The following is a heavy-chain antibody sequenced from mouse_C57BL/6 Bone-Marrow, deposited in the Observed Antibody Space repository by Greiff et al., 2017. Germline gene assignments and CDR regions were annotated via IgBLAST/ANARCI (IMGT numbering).Heavy chain of an antibody. Sequence: VQLQQPGAELVKPGASVKLSCKASGYTFTSYWMHWVKQRPGQGLEWIGMIHPKSGSTNYNEKFKSKATLTVDKSSSTAYMQLSSLTSEDSAVYYCARKDIYYDYDGAWFAYWGQGTLVTVSA. CDR3: ARKDIYYDYDGAWFAY. D-gene: IGHD2-4*01. J-gene: IGHJ3*01. CDR2: IHPKSGST. V-gene: IGHV1-64*01. CDR1: GYTFTSYW.